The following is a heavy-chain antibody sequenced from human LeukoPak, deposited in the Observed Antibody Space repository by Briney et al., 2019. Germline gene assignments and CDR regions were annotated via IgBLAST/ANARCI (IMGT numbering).Heavy chain of an antibody. D-gene: IGHD3-22*01. CDR2: SNHSGST. J-gene: IGHJ4*02. V-gene: IGHV4-34*01. CDR1: GGSFSGYY. Sequence: PSETLSFTCAYFGGSFSGYYWSWIRQPPGKGLEWSGESNHSGSTNYNPSLKSRVTISVDTSKNQFSLKLSSVNAADTAVYYCARSRYYDSSGYYPYDDWGQGTLVTGSS. CDR3: ARSRYYDSSGYYPYDD.